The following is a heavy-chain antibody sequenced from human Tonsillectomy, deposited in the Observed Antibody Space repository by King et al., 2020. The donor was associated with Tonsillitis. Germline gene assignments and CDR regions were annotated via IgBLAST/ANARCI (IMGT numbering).Heavy chain of an antibody. Sequence: VQLQQWGAGLLKPSETLSLTCGVYGGSFSDYWWTWIRQPPGKGLEWIGEINHTGSTNYSPSLKSRVTISVDTSQNQLSLKLRFVPAPDTAVYYCARGPLITPKQGLVSYYMDVWDKGTTVTVSS. CDR2: INHTGST. J-gene: IGHJ6*03. D-gene: IGHD6-25*01. CDR3: ARGPLITPKQGLVSYYMDV. CDR1: GGSFSDYW. V-gene: IGHV4-34*01.